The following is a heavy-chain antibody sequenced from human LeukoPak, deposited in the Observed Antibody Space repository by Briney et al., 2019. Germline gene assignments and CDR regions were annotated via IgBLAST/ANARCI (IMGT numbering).Heavy chain of an antibody. CDR2: INHSGST. V-gene: IGHV4-34*01. D-gene: IGHD3-16*02. Sequence: SETLSLTCAVYGGSFSVYYWSWICQPPGKGLEWIGEINHSGSTNYNPSLKSRVTISVDTSKNQFSLKLSSVTAADTAVYYCARGVGLRVINWFDPWGQGTLVTVSS. CDR3: ARGVGLRVINWFDP. CDR1: GGSFSVYY. J-gene: IGHJ5*02.